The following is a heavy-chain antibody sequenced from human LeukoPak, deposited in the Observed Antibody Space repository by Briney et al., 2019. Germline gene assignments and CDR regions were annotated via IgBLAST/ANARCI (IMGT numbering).Heavy chain of an antibody. D-gene: IGHD4-17*01. CDR1: GGSFSGYY. V-gene: IGHV4-34*01. CDR3: GRGSTRGETTVTDRYCEL. Sequence: SETLSLTCAVYGGSFSGYYWSWIRQPPGKGLEWIGEINHSGSTNYNPSLKSRVTISVDTSKNQFSLKLSSVTAADTAVYYCGRGSTRGETTVTDRYCELWARGTLVTLSS. CDR2: INHSGST. J-gene: IGHJ2*01.